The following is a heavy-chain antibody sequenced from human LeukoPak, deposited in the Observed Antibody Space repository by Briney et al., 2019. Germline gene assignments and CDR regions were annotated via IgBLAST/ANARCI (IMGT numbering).Heavy chain of an antibody. Sequence: EASVKVSCTASGFTFTSSAVQWVRQARGQRLEWIGWIVVGSTKTNYAQKFQERVTITSDMSTSTAYMELSSLRSEDTAVYYCAASPKLTGVVPAAWGWGQGTLVTVSS. D-gene: IGHD7-27*01. V-gene: IGHV1-58*01. J-gene: IGHJ4*02. CDR1: GFTFTSSA. CDR3: AASPKLTGVVPAAWG. CDR2: IVVGSTKT.